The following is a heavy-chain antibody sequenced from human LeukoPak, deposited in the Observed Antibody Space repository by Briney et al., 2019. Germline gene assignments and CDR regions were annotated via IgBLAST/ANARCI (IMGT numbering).Heavy chain of an antibody. Sequence: GGSLRLSCAASGFTFSGSGMHWVRQAPGKGLEWVTFIRYDGSNKYYTDSAKGRFTISRDNSKNTLYLQMDSLRAEDTAVYYCAKDGFQYSPTAFHIWGQGTMVTVSS. D-gene: IGHD6-6*01. J-gene: IGHJ3*02. V-gene: IGHV3-30*02. CDR1: GFTFSGSG. CDR2: IRYDGSNK. CDR3: AKDGFQYSPTAFHI.